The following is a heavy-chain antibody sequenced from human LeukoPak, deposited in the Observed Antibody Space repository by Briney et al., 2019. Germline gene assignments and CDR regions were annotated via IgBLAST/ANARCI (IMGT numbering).Heavy chain of an antibody. CDR2: INSDGSST. J-gene: IGHJ4*02. V-gene: IGHV3-74*01. CDR1: GFTFSSYW. CDR3: ARVRRLTYFDY. Sequence: GGSLRLSCAASGFTFSSYWMHWVRQAPGKGLVWVSRINSDGSSTSNADSVKGRFTISRDNAKNTLYLQMNSLRAEDTAVYYCARVRRLTYFDYWGQGTLVTVSS.